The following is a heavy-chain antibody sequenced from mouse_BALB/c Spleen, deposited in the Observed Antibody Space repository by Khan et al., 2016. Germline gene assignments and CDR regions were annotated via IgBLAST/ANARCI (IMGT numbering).Heavy chain of an antibody. V-gene: IGHV3-2*02. CDR2: ISYSGST. Sequence: EVQLQESGPGLVKPSQSLSLTCTVTGYSITSDYAWNWIRQFPGNKLEWMGYISYSGSTSYNPSLKSRISITRDTSKNQFFLQLNSVTTEDTATXYCASSVYDWYYFDYWCQGTTLTVSS. J-gene: IGHJ2*01. CDR1: GYSITSDYA. CDR3: ASSVYDWYYFDY. D-gene: IGHD2-14*01.